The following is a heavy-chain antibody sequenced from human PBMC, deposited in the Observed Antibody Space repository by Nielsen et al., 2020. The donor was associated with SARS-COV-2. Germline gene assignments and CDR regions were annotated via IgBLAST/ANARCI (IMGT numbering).Heavy chain of an antibody. CDR2: INPSGGST. CDR1: GYTFTSYY. J-gene: IGHJ3*02. Sequence: ASVKVSCKASGYTFTSYYMHWVRQAPAQGLEWMGIINPSGGSTSYAQKFQGRVTMTRDTSTSTVYMELSSLRSEDTAVYYCARALPDCSGGSCQPGPVTGDAFDIWGQGTMVTVSS. D-gene: IGHD2-15*01. CDR3: ARALPDCSGGSCQPGPVTGDAFDI. V-gene: IGHV1-46*01.